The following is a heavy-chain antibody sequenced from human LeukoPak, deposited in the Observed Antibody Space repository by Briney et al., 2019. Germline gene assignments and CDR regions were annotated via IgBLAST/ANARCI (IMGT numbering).Heavy chain of an antibody. CDR3: AKDKGDFWSGHHY. J-gene: IGHJ4*02. V-gene: IGHV3-23*01. D-gene: IGHD3-3*01. CDR1: GFTFSSYI. CDR2: VSGSGGST. Sequence: GGSLRLSCAASGFTFSSYIMSWVRQAPGEGLEWVSAVSGSGGSTYYADSVKGRFTISRDNSKDTLYLQMSSLRAEDTAVYYCAKDKGDFWSGHHYWGQGTLVTVSS.